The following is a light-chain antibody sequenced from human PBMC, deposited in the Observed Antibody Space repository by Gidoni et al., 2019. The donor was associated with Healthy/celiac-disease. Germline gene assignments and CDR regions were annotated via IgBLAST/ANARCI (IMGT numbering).Light chain of an antibody. CDR3: QQSYSTPGFT. J-gene: IGKJ3*01. CDR2: AAS. V-gene: IGKV1-39*01. Sequence: DIQMTQSPSSLSASVGDRVTITCRASQSISSYLNWYQQKPGKAPKLLIYAASSLQSGVPSGFSGSGSGTDFTLTISSLQPEDFATYYCQQSYSTPGFTFGPGTKVDVK. CDR1: QSISSY.